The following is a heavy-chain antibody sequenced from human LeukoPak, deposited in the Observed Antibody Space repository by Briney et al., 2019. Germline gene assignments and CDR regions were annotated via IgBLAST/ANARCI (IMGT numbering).Heavy chain of an antibody. CDR3: ARGIVVVTAINY. J-gene: IGHJ4*01. D-gene: IGHD2-21*02. CDR1: GFTFSNYV. Sequence: SGMSLRLSCAASGFTFSNYVMHWVRQAPGKGLEWVAVISYDGSNKYYADSVKGRFTISRDNSKNTLYLEMNSLRVDDTAVYYCARGIVVVTAINYWGHGTLVTISS. CDR2: ISYDGSNK. V-gene: IGHV3-30*03.